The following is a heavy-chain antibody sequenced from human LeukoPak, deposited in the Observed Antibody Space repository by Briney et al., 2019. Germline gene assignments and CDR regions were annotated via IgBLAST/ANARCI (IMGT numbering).Heavy chain of an antibody. CDR3: ARDRPTSYYYGSGSSDWFDP. J-gene: IGHJ5*02. CDR1: GYTFTSYG. D-gene: IGHD3-10*01. CDR2: ISAYNGNT. Sequence: ASVKVSCKASGYTFTSYGISWVRQAPGQGLEWMGWISAYNGNTNYAQKLQGRVTMTTDTSTSTAYMELRSLRSDDTAVYYCARDRPTSYYYGSGSSDWFDPWSQGTLVTVSS. V-gene: IGHV1-18*01.